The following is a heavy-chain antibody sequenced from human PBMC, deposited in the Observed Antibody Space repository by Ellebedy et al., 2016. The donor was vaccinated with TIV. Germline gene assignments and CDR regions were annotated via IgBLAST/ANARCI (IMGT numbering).Heavy chain of an antibody. CDR3: TSPLSGYHSLFDY. D-gene: IGHD3-22*01. Sequence: GGSLRLSXTASGFTFGDYAMSWFRQAPGKGLEWVGFIRSKAYGGTTEYAASVKGRFTISRDDSKSIAYLQMNSLKTEDTAMYYCTSPLSGYHSLFDYWGQGTLVTVSS. CDR2: IRSKAYGGTT. J-gene: IGHJ4*02. V-gene: IGHV3-49*03. CDR1: GFTFGDYA.